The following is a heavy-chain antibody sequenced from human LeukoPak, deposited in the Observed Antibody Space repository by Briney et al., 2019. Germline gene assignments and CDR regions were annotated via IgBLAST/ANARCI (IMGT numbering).Heavy chain of an antibody. D-gene: IGHD6-13*01. CDR2: ISGSGGST. V-gene: IGHV3-23*01. CDR1: GFTFSSYA. J-gene: IGHJ3*02. Sequence: GGSLRLSCAASGFTFSSYAMSWVRQAPGKGLEWVSAISGSGGSTYYADSVKGRFTISRDNSKNTLYLQMNSLRAGDTAVYYCAGSQGGAADASPSDAFDIWGQGTMVTVSS. CDR3: AGSQGGAADASPSDAFDI.